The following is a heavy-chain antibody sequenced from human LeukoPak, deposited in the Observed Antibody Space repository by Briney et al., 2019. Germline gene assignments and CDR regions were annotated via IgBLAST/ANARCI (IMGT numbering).Heavy chain of an antibody. D-gene: IGHD4-11*01. CDR2: IYPNSGGT. V-gene: IGHV1-2*02. CDR3: AKSSFGNYREYYYYYGMDV. Sequence: ASVKVSCKASGYTFTDYYMHWVRQAPGQGLEWMGWIYPNSGGTSYAQKFQGRVTMTRDTSISTAHLELSNLRSDDTAVYFCAKSSFGNYREYYYYYGMDVWGQGTTVTVSS. J-gene: IGHJ6*02. CDR1: GYTFTDYY.